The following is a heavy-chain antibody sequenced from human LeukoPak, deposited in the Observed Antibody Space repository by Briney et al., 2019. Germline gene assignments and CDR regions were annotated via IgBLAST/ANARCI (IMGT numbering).Heavy chain of an antibody. CDR3: AKDRRMSDFWSGYPDSDAFDI. Sequence: GGSLRLPCAASGFTFSSYAMSWVRQAPGKGLEWVSAISGSGGSTYYADSVKGRFTISRDNSKNTLYLQMNSLRAEDTAVYYCAKDRRMSDFWSGYPDSDAFDIWGQGTMVTVSS. J-gene: IGHJ3*02. CDR1: GFTFSSYA. CDR2: ISGSGGST. D-gene: IGHD3-3*01. V-gene: IGHV3-23*01.